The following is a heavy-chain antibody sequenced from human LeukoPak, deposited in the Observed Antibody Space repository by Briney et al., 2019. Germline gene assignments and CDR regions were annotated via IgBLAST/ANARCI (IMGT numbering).Heavy chain of an antibody. D-gene: IGHD2-2*01. CDR2: INPNSGGT. CDR3: ARGLGYCSSTSCLNDAFDI. CDR1: GYTFTGYY. J-gene: IGHJ3*02. V-gene: IGHV1-2*02. Sequence: ASVKVSCKASGYTFTGYYMHWVRQAPGQGLEWMGWINPNSGGTNYAQKFQGRVTITADESTSTAYMELSSLRSEDTAVYYCARGLGYCSSTSCLNDAFDIWGQGTMVTVSS.